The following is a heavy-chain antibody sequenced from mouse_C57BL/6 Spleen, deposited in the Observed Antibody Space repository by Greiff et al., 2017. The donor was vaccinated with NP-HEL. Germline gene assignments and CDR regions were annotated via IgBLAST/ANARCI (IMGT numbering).Heavy chain of an antibody. CDR3: ARRGSSLAY. D-gene: IGHD1-1*01. J-gene: IGHJ3*01. CDR2: INPGSGGT. CDR1: GYAFTNSL. V-gene: IGHV1-54*01. Sequence: QVQLQQSGAELVRPGTSVPVSCKASGYAFTNSLIEWVKQRPGQGLAWIGVINPGSGGTNYNEKFKGKATLTADKSSSTAYMQLSSLTSEDSAVYFCARRGSSLAYWGQGTLVTVSA.